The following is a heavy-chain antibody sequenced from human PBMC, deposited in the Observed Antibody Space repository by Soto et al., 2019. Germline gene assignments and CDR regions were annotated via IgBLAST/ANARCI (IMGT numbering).Heavy chain of an antibody. V-gene: IGHV3-7*01. J-gene: IGHJ4*02. CDR3: ARVAPYYYGSGSYYFDY. CDR1: GFTFSSYQ. Sequence: XGSLRLSCAASGFTFSSYQMNWVRQAPGKGLEWVANIKQDGSEKYYVDSVKGRFTISRDNAKNSLYLEMNSLRAEDTAVYYCARVAPYYYGSGSYYFDYWGQGTLVTVSS. D-gene: IGHD3-10*01. CDR2: IKQDGSEK.